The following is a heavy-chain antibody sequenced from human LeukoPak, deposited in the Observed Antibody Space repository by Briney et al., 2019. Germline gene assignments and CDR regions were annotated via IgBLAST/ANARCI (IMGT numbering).Heavy chain of an antibody. Sequence: GGSLRLSCAASGFTFSGSAMHWVRQASGKGLEWVGRIRSKANSYATAYAASVKGRFTISRDDSKNTAYLQMNSLRAEDTAAYYCATAYGDFRAEGRYFDSWGQGTLVTVSS. D-gene: IGHD4-17*01. CDR1: GFTFSGSA. CDR3: ATAYGDFRAEGRYFDS. V-gene: IGHV3-73*01. CDR2: IRSKANSYAT. J-gene: IGHJ4*02.